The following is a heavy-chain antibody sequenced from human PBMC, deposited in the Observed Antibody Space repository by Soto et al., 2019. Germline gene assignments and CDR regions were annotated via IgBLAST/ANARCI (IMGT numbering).Heavy chain of an antibody. J-gene: IGHJ4*02. CDR2: IYYSGST. V-gene: IGHV4-61*01. CDR3: ARSYYDILTGPPSR. D-gene: IGHD3-9*01. CDR1: GGSVSSRSYY. Sequence: SETLSLTCTVSGGSVSSRSYYWSWIRQPPGKGLEWIGYIYYSGSTNYNPSLKSRVTISVDTSKNQFSLKLSSVTAADTAVYYCARSYYDILTGPPSRWGQGTLVTVSS.